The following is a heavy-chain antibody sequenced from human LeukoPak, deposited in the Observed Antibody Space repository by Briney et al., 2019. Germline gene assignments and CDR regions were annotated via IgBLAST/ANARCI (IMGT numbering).Heavy chain of an antibody. J-gene: IGHJ4*02. CDR1: GGSISGYY. V-gene: IGHV4-59*01. D-gene: IGHD3-9*01. Sequence: SEALSLTCTVSGGSISGYYWGWIRQPPGKGLEWIGNIYDSGSSNYNPSLKSRVTISLDTSKNQFSLRLTSVTAADTAVYYCVRAPNFDILTGYYFDYWGQGTLVTVSS. CDR2: IYDSGSS. CDR3: VRAPNFDILTGYYFDY.